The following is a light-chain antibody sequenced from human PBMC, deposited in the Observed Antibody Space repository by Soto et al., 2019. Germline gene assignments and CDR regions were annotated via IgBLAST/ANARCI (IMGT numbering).Light chain of an antibody. J-gene: IGKJ4*01. CDR2: WAS. V-gene: IGKV4-1*01. Sequence: DVVLTQSPDSLAVSLGERTTINCKSSQSVLSSFNNKNCLAWYQQKPGQPPKLLIYWASTRESGVPDRFSGSGSGTDFPLTISSLQAEDVAVYYCQQYYLTPLTFGGGTKVEIK. CDR3: QQYYLTPLT. CDR1: QSVLSSFNNKNC.